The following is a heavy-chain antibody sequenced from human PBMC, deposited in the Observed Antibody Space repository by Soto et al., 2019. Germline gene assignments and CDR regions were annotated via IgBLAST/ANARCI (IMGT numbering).Heavy chain of an antibody. D-gene: IGHD6-6*01. J-gene: IGHJ4*02. CDR2: ISGGGGTT. CDR3: AKAMSTPSRPRNYFDY. Sequence: GGSLRLSSAVSGFTFSNFAMSWVRQAPGKGLEWVSVISGGGGTTYYADSVKGRFTISRDNSKNTLYLQMDSLRAEDTALYYCAKAMSTPSRPRNYFDYWGQGTLVTVCS. CDR1: GFTFSNFA. V-gene: IGHV3-23*01.